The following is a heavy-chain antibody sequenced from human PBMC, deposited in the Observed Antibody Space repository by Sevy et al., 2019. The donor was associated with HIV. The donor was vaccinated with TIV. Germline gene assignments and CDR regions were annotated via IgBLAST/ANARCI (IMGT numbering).Heavy chain of an antibody. D-gene: IGHD3-10*01. CDR1: GGSFSGYY. CDR3: ARGRGYGSGSYFLGPGRNFYGMDV. V-gene: IGHV4-34*01. Sequence: SETLSLTCAVYGGSFSGYYWSWIRQPPGKGLEWIGEINHSGSTNYNPSLKSRVTISVDTSKNPFSLKLSSVTAADTAVYYCARGRGYGSGSYFLGPGRNFYGMDVWGQGTTVTVSS. J-gene: IGHJ6*02. CDR2: INHSGST.